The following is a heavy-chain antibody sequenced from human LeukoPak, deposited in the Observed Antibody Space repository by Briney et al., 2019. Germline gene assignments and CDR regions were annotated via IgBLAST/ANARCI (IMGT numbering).Heavy chain of an antibody. V-gene: IGHV3-48*04. CDR3: ARARGTMILDAFDI. D-gene: IGHD3-22*01. CDR2: ISSSSSTI. CDR1: GFTFSSYS. J-gene: IGHJ3*02. Sequence: GGSLRLSCAASGFTFSSYSMNWVRQAPGKGLEWVSYISSSSSTIYYADSVKGRFTISRDNAKNSLYLQMNSLRAEDTAVYYCARARGTMILDAFDIWGQGTMVTVSS.